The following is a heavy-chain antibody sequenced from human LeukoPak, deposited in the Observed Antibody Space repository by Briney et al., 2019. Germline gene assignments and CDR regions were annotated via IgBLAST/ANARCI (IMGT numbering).Heavy chain of an antibody. J-gene: IGHJ4*02. Sequence: SVKVSCKASGGTFSNYAISWVRQAPGQGLEWMGAIIPIFGTANYAQKFQGRVTITADESTSTAYMELSSLRSEDTAVYYCARAQFYCSGGSCYSEFDYWGQGTLVTVSS. D-gene: IGHD2-15*01. CDR3: ARAQFYCSGGSCYSEFDY. V-gene: IGHV1-69*01. CDR2: IIPIFGTA. CDR1: GGTFSNYA.